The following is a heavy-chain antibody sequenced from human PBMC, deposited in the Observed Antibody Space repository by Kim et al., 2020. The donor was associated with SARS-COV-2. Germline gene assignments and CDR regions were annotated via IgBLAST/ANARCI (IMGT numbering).Heavy chain of an antibody. CDR2: MNPNSGNT. J-gene: IGHJ6*03. V-gene: IGHV1-8*01. D-gene: IGHD2-21*01. Sequence: ASVKVSCKASGYTFTSYDINWVRQATGQGLEWMGWMNPNSGNTGYAQKFQGRVTMTRNTSISTAYMELSSLRSEDTAVYYCARGHLKSIVVVIAPRPYYYFMDLWGQGTTVTVSS. CDR1: GYTFTSYD. CDR3: ARGHLKSIVVVIAPRPYYYFMDL.